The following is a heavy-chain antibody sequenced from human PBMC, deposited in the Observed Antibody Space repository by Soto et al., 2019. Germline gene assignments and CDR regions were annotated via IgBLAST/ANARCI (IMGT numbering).Heavy chain of an antibody. CDR2: IIPLLKTV. CDR3: ARDPIDLFGYMDV. CDR1: GGTFASYS. V-gene: IGHV1-69*06. J-gene: IGHJ6*02. Sequence: QEELVQSGAEVKKPGSSVNVCCKASGGTFASYSITWVRQAPGQRLEWMGEIIPLLKTVNYAQKFQGRVTITGDRSTSTVYMALSRLRSDDTAVYYCARDPIDLFGYMDVWGHGTTVTVS. D-gene: IGHD6-25*01.